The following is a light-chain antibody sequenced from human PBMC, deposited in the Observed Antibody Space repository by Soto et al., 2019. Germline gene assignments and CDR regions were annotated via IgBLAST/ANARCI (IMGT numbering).Light chain of an antibody. V-gene: IGKV3-15*01. CDR3: QLDNSWPPWT. CDR2: DAS. Sequence: ILRTQSPATLSVSPGERATLSCMATQSVSNNLAWYQQKPGQAPRLLIYDASTRAPGIPSRFSGSGSGPEFTLTISGLQSEDFAVYFWQLDNSWPPWTFGQGTKVEIK. J-gene: IGKJ1*01. CDR1: QSVSNN.